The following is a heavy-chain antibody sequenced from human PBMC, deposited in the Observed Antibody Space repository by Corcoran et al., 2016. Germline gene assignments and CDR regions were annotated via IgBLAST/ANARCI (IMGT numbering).Heavy chain of an antibody. Sequence: QVQLQQWGAGLLKPSETLSLTCAVYGGSFSGYYWSWIRQPPGKGLEWIGEINQSGSTNYNPSLKSRVTISVDTAQNQFPLKLSSVTAADTAVYYGAAERSSVYWGQGTLVTVSS. CDR1: GGSFSGYY. CDR2: INQSGST. J-gene: IGHJ4*02. D-gene: IGHD1-26*01. V-gene: IGHV4-34*01. CDR3: AAERSSVY.